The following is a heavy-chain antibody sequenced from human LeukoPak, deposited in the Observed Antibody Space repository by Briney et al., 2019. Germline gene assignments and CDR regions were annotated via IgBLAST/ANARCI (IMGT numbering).Heavy chain of an antibody. V-gene: IGHV3-20*04. CDR2: INWNGDRT. CDR3: ARRDYYGSGSPDF. D-gene: IGHD3-10*01. Sequence: GGSLRLSCAASGFTFHDYDMSWVRHSPGKGLEWGSGINWNGDRTGYADSVKGRFTISRDNAKKSLYLQMNSLRAEDTALYYCARRDYYGSGSPDFWGQGTLVTVSS. CDR1: GFTFHDYD. J-gene: IGHJ4*02.